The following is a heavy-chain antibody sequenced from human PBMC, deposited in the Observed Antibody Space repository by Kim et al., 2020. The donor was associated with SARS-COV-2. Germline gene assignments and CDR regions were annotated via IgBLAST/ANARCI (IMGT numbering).Heavy chain of an antibody. V-gene: IGHV5-51*01. CDR2: IYPGDSDT. J-gene: IGHJ3*02. Sequence: GESLKISCKGSGYSFTSYWIGWVRQMPGKGLEWMGIIYPGDSDTRYSPSFQGQVTISADKSISTAYLQWSSLKASDTAMYYCARSYSYYGSGSYYLPRASVDAFDIWGQGTMVTVSS. CDR1: GYSFTSYW. CDR3: ARSYSYYGSGSYYLPRASVDAFDI. D-gene: IGHD3-10*01.